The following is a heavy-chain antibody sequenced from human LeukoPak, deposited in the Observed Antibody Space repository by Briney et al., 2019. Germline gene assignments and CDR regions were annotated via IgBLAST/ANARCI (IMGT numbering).Heavy chain of an antibody. CDR2: ISSSGSTI. CDR3: AREGMYCSSTSCSRPWSYYYYYMDV. J-gene: IGHJ6*03. CDR1: GFTFSDYY. Sequence: GGSLRLSCAASGFTFSDYYMSWIRQAPGKGLEWVSYISSSGSTIYYADSVKGRFTISRDNAKNSLYLQMNSLRAADTAVYYCAREGMYCSSTSCSRPWSYYYYYMDVWGKGTTVTVSS. D-gene: IGHD2-2*01. V-gene: IGHV3-11*04.